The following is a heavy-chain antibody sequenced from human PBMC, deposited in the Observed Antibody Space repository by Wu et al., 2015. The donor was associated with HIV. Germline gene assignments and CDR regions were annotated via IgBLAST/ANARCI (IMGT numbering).Heavy chain of an antibody. D-gene: IGHD4-23*01. CDR3: VRRGLCDHCGNFDFQH. Sequence: QVELVQSGAEVKKSGASMKVSCKTSGYTFTSYSISWVRQAPGHGLEWMGWISPYNGNTNYAQKFQGRVTMTTDTSTRTAYMELRSLKSDDTAVYYCVRRGLCDHCGNFDFQHWGQGTPVVVSS. J-gene: IGHJ1*01. V-gene: IGHV1-18*01. CDR1: GYTFTSYS. CDR2: ISPYNGNT.